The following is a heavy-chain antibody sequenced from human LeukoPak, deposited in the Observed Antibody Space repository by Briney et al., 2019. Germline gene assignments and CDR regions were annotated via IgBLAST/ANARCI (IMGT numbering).Heavy chain of an antibody. CDR3: ARVSPNSDGYNFDY. CDR1: GFTFSNYA. Sequence: PGGSLRLSCAASGFTFSNYAMTWVRQAPGKGLEWVSIVYTGSRTYYADSVKGRFTISTDNSKNTLYLQIDSLRAEDTAVYYCARVSPNSDGYNFDYWGQGTLVTVSS. D-gene: IGHD5-18*01. V-gene: IGHV3-66*01. CDR2: VYTGSRT. J-gene: IGHJ4*02.